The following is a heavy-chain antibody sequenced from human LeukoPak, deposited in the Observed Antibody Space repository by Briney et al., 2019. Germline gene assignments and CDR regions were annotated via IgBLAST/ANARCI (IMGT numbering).Heavy chain of an antibody. CDR3: LRGDRRDY. Sequence: GGSLRLSCVVSNFAFDDYGMSWVRQAPGKGLEWVSGINWDGSSTGYVDSVKGRFIISRDNAKDSLYLQMNSLRVEDTAVYYCLRGDRRDYWGQGTLVTVSS. V-gene: IGHV3-20*04. CDR1: NFAFDDYG. CDR2: INWDGSST. J-gene: IGHJ4*02.